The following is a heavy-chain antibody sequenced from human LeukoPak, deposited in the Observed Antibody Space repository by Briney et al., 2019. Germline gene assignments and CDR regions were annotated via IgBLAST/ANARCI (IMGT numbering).Heavy chain of an antibody. CDR3: ARVLKLWFGESFDY. J-gene: IGHJ4*02. D-gene: IGHD3-10*01. CDR1: GYTLTELS. Sequence: GASVKVSCKVSGYTLTELSMHWVRQAPGKGLEWMGGFDPEDGETIYAQKFQGRVTMTEDTSTDTAYMELSSLRSEDTAVYYCARVLKLWFGESFDYWGQGTLVTVSS. CDR2: FDPEDGET. V-gene: IGHV1-24*01.